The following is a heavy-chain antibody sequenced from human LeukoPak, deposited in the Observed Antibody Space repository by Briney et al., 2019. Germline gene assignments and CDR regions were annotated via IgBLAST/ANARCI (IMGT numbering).Heavy chain of an antibody. CDR1: GFTFSSYA. J-gene: IGHJ4*02. Sequence: GGSLRLSCAASGFTFSSYAMSWVRQAPGKGLEWVSSISGSAGSTYYADSVKGRFTISRDNSKNTLCLQMNNLRAEDTAVYYCAKYTYDSSGYYRYWGQGTLVTVSS. V-gene: IGHV3-23*01. D-gene: IGHD3-22*01. CDR3: AKYTYDSSGYYRY. CDR2: ISGSAGST.